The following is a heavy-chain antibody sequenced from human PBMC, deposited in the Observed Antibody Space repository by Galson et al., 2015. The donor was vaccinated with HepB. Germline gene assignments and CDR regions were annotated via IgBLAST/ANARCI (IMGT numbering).Heavy chain of an antibody. Sequence: SLRLSCAASGFTFSSYWMHWVRQVPGNGLLWVSRIKTDGSYTSYADSVKGRFTISRDNAKNTLYLQMNSLRVEDTAVYYCTRDSGNDDAFDIWGQGTMVTVFS. CDR3: TRDSGNDDAFDI. J-gene: IGHJ3*02. D-gene: IGHD4-23*01. CDR2: IKTDGSYT. V-gene: IGHV3-74*01. CDR1: GFTFSSYW.